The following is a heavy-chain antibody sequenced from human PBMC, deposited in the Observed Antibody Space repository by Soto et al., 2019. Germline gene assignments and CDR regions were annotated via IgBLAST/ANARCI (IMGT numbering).Heavy chain of an antibody. D-gene: IGHD1-1*01. CDR3: ARFIAWERAKPHFDY. Sequence: SETLSLTCAVYGGSFSGYYWSWIRQPPGKGLEGIGEINHSGSTNYNPSLKSRVTISVDTSKNQFSLKLSSVTAADTAVYYCARFIAWERAKPHFDYRGQGTLVTVSS. V-gene: IGHV4-34*01. J-gene: IGHJ4*02. CDR2: INHSGST. CDR1: GGSFSGYY.